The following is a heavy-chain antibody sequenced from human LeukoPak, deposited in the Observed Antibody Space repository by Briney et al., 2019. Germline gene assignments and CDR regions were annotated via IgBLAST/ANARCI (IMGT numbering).Heavy chain of an antibody. CDR1: GGSISSSSYY. Sequence: PSETLSLTCTVSGGSISSSSYYWGWIRQPPGKGLEWIGSIYYSGSTYYNPSLKSRVTISVDTSKNQFSLKLSSVTAADTAVYYCARVYGVVRGLSPWFDPWGQGTLVTVSS. D-gene: IGHD3-10*01. CDR3: ARVYGVVRGLSPWFDP. CDR2: IYYSGST. V-gene: IGHV4-39*07. J-gene: IGHJ5*02.